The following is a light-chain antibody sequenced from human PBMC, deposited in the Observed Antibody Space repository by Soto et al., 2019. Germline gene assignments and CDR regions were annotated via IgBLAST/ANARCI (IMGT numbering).Light chain of an antibody. CDR3: QQYFSSPPT. V-gene: IGKV4-1*01. Sequence: DVVMTQTPDSLAVSLGERATINCKSSQSVFYSSNNKNYLAWYQQKSGQPPKLILYWASTRESGVPDRFSGGGSGTDFTLTISSLQAEDVAVYYCQQYFSSPPTFGHGTKVEIK. CDR1: QSVFYSSNNKNY. CDR2: WAS. J-gene: IGKJ1*01.